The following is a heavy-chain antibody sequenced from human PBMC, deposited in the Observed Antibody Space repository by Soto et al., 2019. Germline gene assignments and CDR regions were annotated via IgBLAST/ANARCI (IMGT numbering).Heavy chain of an antibody. CDR3: AIQGGEDTPMIIDY. D-gene: IGHD5-18*01. Sequence: PGESLKISCRVFGYSFTTYCIGWVRQMSGKGLEWIGIIHPGDSEARYSPSFQGQVTISADRSIHTAYLQWSSLRASDTAMYYCAIQGGEDTPMIIDYWGQGTLGTVAA. CDR2: IHPGDSEA. V-gene: IGHV5-51*01. J-gene: IGHJ4*02. CDR1: GYSFTTYC.